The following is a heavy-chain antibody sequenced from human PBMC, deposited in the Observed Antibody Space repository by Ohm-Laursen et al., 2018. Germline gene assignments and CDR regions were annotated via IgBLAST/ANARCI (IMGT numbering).Heavy chain of an antibody. Sequence: ASVKVSCKASGYTFTSYGISWVRQAPGQGLEWMGWISTYNGNTNYAQKLQGRVTMTTDTSTSTAYMELRSLRSDDTAVYYCARDKRASSGTNPLWYWGQGTLVTVSP. CDR2: ISTYNGNT. J-gene: IGHJ4*02. CDR3: ARDKRASSGTNPLWY. CDR1: GYTFTSYG. D-gene: IGHD6-19*01. V-gene: IGHV1-18*01.